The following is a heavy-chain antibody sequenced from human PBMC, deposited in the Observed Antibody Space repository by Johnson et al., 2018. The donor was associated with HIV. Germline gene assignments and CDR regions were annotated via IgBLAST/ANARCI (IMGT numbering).Heavy chain of an antibody. CDR2: IKSKTDGGTT. V-gene: IGHV3-15*01. Sequence: EVQLVESGGGLVKPGGSLRLSCAASGFTFSNAWMSWVRQAPGKGLEWVGRIKSKTDGGTTDYAAPVKDRFTISRDDSKNILYLQMDSLKTEDTAVYYCSAYFVDEKGPAFDIWGQGAMVTVSS. J-gene: IGHJ3*02. CDR1: GFTFSNAW. D-gene: IGHD2-15*01. CDR3: SAYFVDEKGPAFDI.